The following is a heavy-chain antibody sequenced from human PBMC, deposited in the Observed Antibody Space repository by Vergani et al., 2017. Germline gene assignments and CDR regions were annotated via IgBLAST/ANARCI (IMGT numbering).Heavy chain of an antibody. CDR1: ADSISSGRYY. J-gene: IGHJ4*02. CDR3: ARQRPGSGWSPGDFDD. V-gene: IGHV4-39*01. CDR2: IYYSGLT. Sequence: QLQLQQSGPGLVKPSETLFLTCTVSADSISSGRYYWGWIRQPPGKSLEWIGGIYYSGLTYYNPSLNSRVSISVDTSNTQFSLKVTSVPAADTAVYFCARQRPGSGWSPGDFDDWGQGILVTVSS. D-gene: IGHD6-19*01.